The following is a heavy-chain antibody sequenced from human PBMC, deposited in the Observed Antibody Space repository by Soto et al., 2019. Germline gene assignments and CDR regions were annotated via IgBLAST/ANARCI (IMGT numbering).Heavy chain of an antibody. V-gene: IGHV1-24*01. Sequence: ASVKVSCKVSGYTLSELSMHWVRQAPGKGLEWMGGFDPEDGETIYAQKFQGRVTMTEDTSTDTHYMELSSLRSEDTAVYYCHCEHYDILTGRAKRNLYYYGMDVWGQGTTVTVSS. CDR2: FDPEDGET. J-gene: IGHJ6*02. CDR1: GYTLSELS. D-gene: IGHD3-9*01. CDR3: HCEHYDILTGRAKRNLYYYGMDV.